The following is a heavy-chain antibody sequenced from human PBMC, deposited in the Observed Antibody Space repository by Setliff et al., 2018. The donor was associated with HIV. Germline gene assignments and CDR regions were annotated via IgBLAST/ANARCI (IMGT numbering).Heavy chain of an antibody. V-gene: IGHV3-20*04. CDR2: INWNGGGT. CDR1: GFTFDDYG. D-gene: IGHD3-10*01. Sequence: GGSLRLSCAASGFTFDDYGMTWVRQAPGKGLEWVSGINWNGGGTGYADSVKGRFTISRDNAKNSLYLQMNSLRAADTAVYYCAGERGTFDYWGQGTLVTVSS. J-gene: IGHJ4*02. CDR3: AGERGTFDY.